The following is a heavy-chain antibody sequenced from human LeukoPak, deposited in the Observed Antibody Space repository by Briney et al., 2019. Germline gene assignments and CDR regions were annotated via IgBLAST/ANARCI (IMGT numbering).Heavy chain of an antibody. CDR3: AIDIVGATSDAFDI. J-gene: IGHJ3*02. CDR1: GYTLTELS. CDR2: FDPEDGET. Sequence: ASVTVSFTVSGYTLTELSMHWVRQAPGKGLEWMGGFDPEDGETIYAQKFQGRVTMTEDTSTDTAYMELSSLRSEDTAVYYCAIDIVGATSDAFDIWGQGTMVTVSS. D-gene: IGHD1-26*01. V-gene: IGHV1-24*01.